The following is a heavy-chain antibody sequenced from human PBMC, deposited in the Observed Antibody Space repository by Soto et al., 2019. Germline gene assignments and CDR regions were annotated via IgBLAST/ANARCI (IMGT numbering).Heavy chain of an antibody. V-gene: IGHV4-30-4*01. CDR1: GGSISSGDYY. J-gene: IGHJ6*02. D-gene: IGHD4-17*01. CDR2: IYYSGST. Sequence: PSETLSLTCTVSGGSISSGDYYWSWIRQPPGKGLEWIGYIYYSGSTYYNPSLKSRVTISVDTSKNQFSLKLSSVTAADTAVYYCARTTYGVLYGMDVWGQGTTVTVSS. CDR3: ARTTYGVLYGMDV.